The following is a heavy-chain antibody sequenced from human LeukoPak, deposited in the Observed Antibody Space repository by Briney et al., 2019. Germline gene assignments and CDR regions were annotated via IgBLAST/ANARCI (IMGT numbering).Heavy chain of an antibody. Sequence: GGSLRLSCAASGFTFSNYGMHWVRQAPGKGLEWVAVISYDGSNKYYADSVKGRFTISRDNSKNTLYLQMNSLRAEDTAVYYCAKSQWLVSPDYWGQGTLVTVSS. CDR2: ISYDGSNK. CDR3: AKSQWLVSPDY. J-gene: IGHJ4*02. D-gene: IGHD6-19*01. V-gene: IGHV3-30*18. CDR1: GFTFSNYG.